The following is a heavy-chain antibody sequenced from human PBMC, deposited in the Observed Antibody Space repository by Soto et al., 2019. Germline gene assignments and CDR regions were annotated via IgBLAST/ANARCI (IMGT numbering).Heavy chain of an antibody. CDR2: ISGSGGST. Sequence: GGSLILSCAASGFTFSSFAMSWVRQAPGKGLDWVSAISGSGGSTYSADSVKGRFTISRDNSKNTLYLQMSSLRAEDTAVYYCARGFSAGKGSPPEVWGQGSLVTVSS. D-gene: IGHD6-13*01. CDR1: GFTFSSFA. CDR3: ARGFSAGKGSPPEV. J-gene: IGHJ4*02. V-gene: IGHV3-23*01.